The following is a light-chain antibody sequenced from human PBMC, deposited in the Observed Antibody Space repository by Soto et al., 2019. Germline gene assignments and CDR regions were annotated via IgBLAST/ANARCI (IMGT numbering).Light chain of an antibody. CDR3: QQFKSYPIP. J-gene: IGKJ3*01. CDR1: QDISNS. Sequence: AIPLTQSPSSLSASVGDRVTITCRASQDISNSLAWYQQKPGNAPNLLIYGASTLGIGVPSRFSGSGSGTDFTLTISSLQPEDYGTYYWQQFKSYPIPFGPGTKVNVK. CDR2: GAS. V-gene: IGKV1-13*02.